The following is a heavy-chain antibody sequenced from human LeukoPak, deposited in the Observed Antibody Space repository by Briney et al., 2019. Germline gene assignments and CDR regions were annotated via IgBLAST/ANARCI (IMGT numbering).Heavy chain of an antibody. D-gene: IGHD1-26*01. CDR3: ARGRGSGSYYPNWFDP. CDR2: INHSGST. J-gene: IGHJ5*02. Sequence: SETLSLTCAVYGGSFSGYYWSWIRQPPGKGLEWIGEINHSGSTNYNPSLKSRVTISVDTSKNQFSLKPSSVTAADTAVYYCARGRGSGSYYPNWFDPWGQGTLVTVSS. CDR1: GGSFSGYY. V-gene: IGHV4-34*01.